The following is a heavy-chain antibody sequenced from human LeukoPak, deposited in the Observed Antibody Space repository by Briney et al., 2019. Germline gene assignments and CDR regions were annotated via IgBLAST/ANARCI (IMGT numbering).Heavy chain of an antibody. CDR2: ISSSSSYI. J-gene: IGHJ4*02. CDR3: AYFGGSRPFDY. Sequence: GGSLRLSCAASGFTFSSYSMNWVRQAPGKGLEWVSSISSSSSYIYYADSVKGRFTISRDNAKNSLYLQMNSLRAEDTAVYYCAYFGGSRPFDYWGQGTLVTVSS. V-gene: IGHV3-21*01. CDR1: GFTFSSYS. D-gene: IGHD2-15*01.